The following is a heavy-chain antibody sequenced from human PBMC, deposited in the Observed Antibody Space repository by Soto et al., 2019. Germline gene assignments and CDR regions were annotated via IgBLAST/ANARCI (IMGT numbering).Heavy chain of an antibody. CDR1: GYTFTSYC. CDR3: ARGGTDYYDSSGYYRMDV. Sequence: ASVKVSCKASGYTFTSYCMHWVRQAPGQGLEWMGIINPSGGSTSYAQKFQGRVTMTRDTSTSTVYMELSSLRSEDTAVYYCARGGTDYYDSSGYYRMDVWGQGTTVTVSS. D-gene: IGHD3-22*01. V-gene: IGHV1-46*01. J-gene: IGHJ6*02. CDR2: INPSGGST.